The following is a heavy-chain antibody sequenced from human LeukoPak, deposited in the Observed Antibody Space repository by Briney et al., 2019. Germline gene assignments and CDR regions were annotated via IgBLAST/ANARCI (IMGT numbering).Heavy chain of an antibody. D-gene: IGHD1-26*01. Sequence: SETLSLTCTVSGYTVETGYYWAWLRQPPGEGLEWIGSIYRSATTYYNPSLKSRVLISMDMSKNEVSLSLTSVTAADTAVYYCAREWATYHNWYDPWGQGTLVIVSS. J-gene: IGHJ5*02. CDR1: GYTVETGYY. CDR3: AREWATYHNWYDP. CDR2: IYRSATT. V-gene: IGHV4-38-2*02.